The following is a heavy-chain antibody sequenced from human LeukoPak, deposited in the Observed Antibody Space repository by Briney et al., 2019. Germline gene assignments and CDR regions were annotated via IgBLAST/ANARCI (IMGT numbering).Heavy chain of an antibody. J-gene: IGHJ6*04. D-gene: IGHD7-27*01. V-gene: IGHV1-46*01. CDR1: GYTFTSYY. CDR2: INPSGGST. Sequence: GASVKVSCKASGYTFTSYYMHWVRQAPGQGLEWMGIINPSGGSTSYAQKFQGRVTMTRDTSTSTVYMELSSLRSDDTAVYYCATAGDDPRHPLDVWGKGTTVTVSS. CDR3: ATAGDDPRHPLDV.